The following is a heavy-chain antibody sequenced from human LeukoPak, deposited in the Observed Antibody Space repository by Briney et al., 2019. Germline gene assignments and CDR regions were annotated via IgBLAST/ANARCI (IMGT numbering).Heavy chain of an antibody. Sequence: ASVKVSCKASGYTFTGYYMHWVRQAPGQGLEWMGWINPNSGGTNYAQKFQGRVTMTRDTSISTAYMELSRLRSDDTAVCYCARDMYIVVVPAASGYYYGMDVWGQGTTVTVSS. CDR1: GYTFTGYY. V-gene: IGHV1-2*02. D-gene: IGHD2-2*01. CDR2: INPNSGGT. CDR3: ARDMYIVVVPAASGYYYGMDV. J-gene: IGHJ6*02.